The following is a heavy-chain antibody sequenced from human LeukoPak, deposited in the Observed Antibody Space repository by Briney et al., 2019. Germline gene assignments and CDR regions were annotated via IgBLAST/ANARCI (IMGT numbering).Heavy chain of an antibody. CDR1: GFTVSSNY. CDR2: IYSGGST. J-gene: IGHJ6*03. V-gene: IGHV3-66*02. CDR3: NSGWYYYYYMDV. Sequence: TGGSLRLSCAASGFTVSSNYMSWVRQAPGKGLEWVSVIYSGGSTYYADSVKGRFTISRDNSKNTLYLQMNSLRAEDTAVYYCNSGWYYYYYMDVWGKGTTVTVSS. D-gene: IGHD6-19*01.